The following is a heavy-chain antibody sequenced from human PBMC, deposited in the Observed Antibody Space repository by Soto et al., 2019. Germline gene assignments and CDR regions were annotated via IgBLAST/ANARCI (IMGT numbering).Heavy chain of an antibody. V-gene: IGHV3-53*01. CDR3: AKVNDAKFDY. Sequence: PGGSLSLSCAASGFTVSGNYMSWVRQAPGTGLEGVSFLDSGGSAFYPDSVKGRFTISRDNSKNTLYLQMNSLTVEDTAVYYCAKVNDAKFDYWGQGTLVTXS. CDR1: GFTVSGNY. J-gene: IGHJ4*02. CDR2: LDSGGSA. D-gene: IGHD1-1*01.